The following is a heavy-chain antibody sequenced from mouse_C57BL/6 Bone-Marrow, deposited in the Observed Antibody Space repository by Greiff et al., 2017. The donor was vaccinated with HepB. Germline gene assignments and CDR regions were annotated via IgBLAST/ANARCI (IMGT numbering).Heavy chain of an antibody. CDR1: GYTFTSYW. J-gene: IGHJ2*01. V-gene: IGHV1-55*01. Sequence: VQLQQPGAELVKPGASVKMSCKASGYTFTSYWITWVKQRPGQGLEWIGDIYPGSGSTNYNEKFKSKATLTVDTSSSTAYMQLSSLTSEDSAVYYCARRNYYGSSPDHWGQGTTLTVSS. D-gene: IGHD1-1*01. CDR3: ARRNYYGSSPDH. CDR2: IYPGSGST.